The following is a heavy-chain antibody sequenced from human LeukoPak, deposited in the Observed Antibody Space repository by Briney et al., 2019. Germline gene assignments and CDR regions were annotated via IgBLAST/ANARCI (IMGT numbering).Heavy chain of an antibody. J-gene: IGHJ4*02. Sequence: GRSLRLSCAASGFTFSNYGMHWVRQAPGKGLEWVAVISYDGSNRYYADSVKGRFTISRDNSKNTLYLQMNSLRAEDTAVYYCAKGGEVSSWYKRLKLYFDSWSRGILVTVSS. CDR1: GFTFSNYG. D-gene: IGHD6-13*01. CDR2: ISYDGSNR. CDR3: AKGGEVSSWYKRLKLYFDS. V-gene: IGHV3-30*18.